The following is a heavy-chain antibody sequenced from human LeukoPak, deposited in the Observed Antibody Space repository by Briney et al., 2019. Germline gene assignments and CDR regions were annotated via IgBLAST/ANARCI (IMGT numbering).Heavy chain of an antibody. Sequence: ASVKVSCKASGYTFTSYYMHWVRQAPGQGLEWMGIINPSGGSTSYAQKFQGRVTMTRDTSTSTVYMELSSLRSEDTAVYYCARAAWWELPKAELDYWGQGTLVTVSS. CDR2: INPSGGST. CDR1: GYTFTSYY. J-gene: IGHJ4*02. CDR3: ARAAWWELPKAELDY. D-gene: IGHD1-26*01. V-gene: IGHV1-46*01.